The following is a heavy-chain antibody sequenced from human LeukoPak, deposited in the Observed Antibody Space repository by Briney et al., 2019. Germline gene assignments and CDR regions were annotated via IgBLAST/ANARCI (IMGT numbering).Heavy chain of an antibody. CDR3: ARDPRFGEFNNAFDI. Sequence: GASVKVSCKASGGTFSSSAISWVRQAPGQGLEWMGGIIPIFGSANYAQKFQGRVTIIADESTSTAYMELSSLRSEDTAVYYCARDPRFGEFNNAFDIWGQGTMVTVSS. V-gene: IGHV1-69*13. CDR2: IIPIFGSA. D-gene: IGHD3-10*02. CDR1: GGTFSSSA. J-gene: IGHJ3*02.